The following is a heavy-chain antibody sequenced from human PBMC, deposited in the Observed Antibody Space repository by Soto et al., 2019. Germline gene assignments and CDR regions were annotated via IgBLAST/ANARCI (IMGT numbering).Heavy chain of an antibody. CDR2: INTDNGNT. D-gene: IGHD2-8*01. J-gene: IGHJ4*02. Sequence: QGPEWMGLINTDNGNTAYSQRFQGRVTITRDTSATTAYMDLSSLRSEDTAVYFCARGSCSNGVCWVWDYWGQATPVTV. CDR3: ARGSCSNGVCWVWDY. V-gene: IGHV1-3*04.